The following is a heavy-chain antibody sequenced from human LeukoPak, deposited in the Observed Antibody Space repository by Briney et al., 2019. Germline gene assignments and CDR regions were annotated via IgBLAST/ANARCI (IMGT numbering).Heavy chain of an antibody. CDR3: ARDEYGGPFDY. Sequence: SETLSLTCTVSGGSINNYYWNWIRQPPGRGLEWIGYMSYSGNTYYNPSLKSRVTISVDMSKNQFYLQMSSVTAADTAVYYCARDEYGGPFDYWGQGAQVTVSS. J-gene: IGHJ4*02. CDR1: GGSINNYY. V-gene: IGHV4-59*01. CDR2: MSYSGNT. D-gene: IGHD4/OR15-4a*01.